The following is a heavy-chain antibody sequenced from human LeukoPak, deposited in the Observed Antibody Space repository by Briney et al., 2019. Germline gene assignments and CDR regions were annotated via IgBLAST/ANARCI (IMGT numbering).Heavy chain of an antibody. D-gene: IGHD3-22*01. J-gene: IGHJ4*02. CDR2: IWYDGSNK. V-gene: IGHV3-33*01. Sequence: GRSLRLSCAASGFTFSSYGMHWVRQAPGRGLEWVAVIWYDGSNKYYADSVKGRFTISRDNSKNTLYLQMNSLRAEDTAVYYCARDRRLFDYWGQGTLVTVSS. CDR1: GFTFSSYG. CDR3: ARDRRLFDY.